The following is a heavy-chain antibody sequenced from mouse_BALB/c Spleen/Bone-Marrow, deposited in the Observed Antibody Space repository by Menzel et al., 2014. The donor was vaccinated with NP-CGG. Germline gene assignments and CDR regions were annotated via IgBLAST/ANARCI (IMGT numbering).Heavy chain of an antibody. Sequence: EVKLMESGGGLVQPGGSRKLSCAASGFTFSSFGMHWVRQAPARGLEWVAYISSGSSTIFCADTVKGRFTIFRDNPKNTRFLQMTIQRSEDTDRYYCARGWNWQDLDNWGQCTTLTVSS. CDR3: ARGWNWQDLDN. V-gene: IGHV5-17*02. J-gene: IGHJ2*01. D-gene: IGHD4-1*01. CDR1: GFTFSSFG. CDR2: ISSGSSTI.